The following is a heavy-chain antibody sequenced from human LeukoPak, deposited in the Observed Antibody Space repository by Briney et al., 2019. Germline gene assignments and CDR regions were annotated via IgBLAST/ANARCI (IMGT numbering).Heavy chain of an antibody. Sequence: SVKVSCKASGGTFSSYAICWVRQAPGQGLEWMGGIIPIFGTANYAQKFQGRVTITADESTSTAYMELSSLRSEDTAVYYCARVSSGRRNPFSKGDYYYYGMDVWGQGTTVTVSS. D-gene: IGHD3-10*01. CDR2: IIPIFGTA. V-gene: IGHV1-69*13. CDR3: ARVSSGRRNPFSKGDYYYYGMDV. CDR1: GGTFSSYA. J-gene: IGHJ6*02.